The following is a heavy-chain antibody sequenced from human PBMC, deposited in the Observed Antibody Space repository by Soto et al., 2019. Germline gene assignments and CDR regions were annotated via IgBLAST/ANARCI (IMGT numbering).Heavy chain of an antibody. CDR2: IYYSGST. J-gene: IGHJ4*02. CDR1: VGSIRSYY. Sequence: SETLSLTCTVSVGSIRSYYWSWIRQHPGKGLEWIGYIYYSGSTNYNPSLKSRVTISVDTSKNQFSLKLSSVTAADTAVYYCARAGNSARDLDYLGQGTLVTVSS. D-gene: IGHD4-4*01. V-gene: IGHV4-59*01. CDR3: ARAGNSARDLDY.